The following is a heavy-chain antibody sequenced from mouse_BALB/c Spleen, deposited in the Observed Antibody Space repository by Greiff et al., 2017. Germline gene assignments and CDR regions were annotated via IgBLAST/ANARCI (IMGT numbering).Heavy chain of an antibody. CDR1: GFTFSSFG. CDR3: TRENDGYYFDY. Sequence: EVHLVESGGGLVQPGGSRKLSCAASGFTFSSFGMHWVRQAPEKGLEWVAYISSGSSTIYYPDSVKGRFTISRDNAKNTLYLQMSSLKSEDTAMYYCTRENDGYYFDYWGQGTTLTVSS. D-gene: IGHD2-3*01. V-gene: IGHV5-17*02. J-gene: IGHJ2*01. CDR2: ISSGSSTI.